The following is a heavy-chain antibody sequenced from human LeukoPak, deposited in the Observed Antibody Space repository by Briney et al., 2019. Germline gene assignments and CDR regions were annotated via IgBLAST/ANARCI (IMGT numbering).Heavy chain of an antibody. D-gene: IGHD5-24*01. Sequence: SETLSLTCTVSGGSISSNSYYWGWIRQPPGKGLEWIGSIYYSGSTYYNPSLKSRVTISVDTSKNQFSLKLSSVTAADTAVYYCARQGWLQFLVRFDPWGQGTLVTVSS. CDR1: GGSISSNSYY. J-gene: IGHJ5*02. V-gene: IGHV4-39*01. CDR3: ARQGWLQFLVRFDP. CDR2: IYYSGST.